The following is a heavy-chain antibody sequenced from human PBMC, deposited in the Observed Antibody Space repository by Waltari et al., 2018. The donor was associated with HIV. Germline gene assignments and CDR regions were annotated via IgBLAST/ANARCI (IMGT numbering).Heavy chain of an antibody. CDR2: INAGNGNT. CDR1: GYTFTSYA. V-gene: IGHV1-3*01. J-gene: IGHJ5*02. Sequence: QVQLVQSGAEVKKPGASVKVSCKASGYTFTSYAMHWVRQAPGKRLEWMGWINAGNGNTKYSQKFQGRVTITRDTSASTAYMELSSLRSEDTAVYYCARDIVVVPAAMSGWFDPWGQGTLVTVSS. CDR3: ARDIVVVPAAMSGWFDP. D-gene: IGHD2-2*01.